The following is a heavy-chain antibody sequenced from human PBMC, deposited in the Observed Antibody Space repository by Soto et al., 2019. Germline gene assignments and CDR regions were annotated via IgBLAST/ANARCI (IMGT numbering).Heavy chain of an antibody. CDR1: GFTVSSNY. D-gene: IGHD3-10*01. J-gene: IGHJ3*01. V-gene: IGHV3-53*01. CDR3: ACHMVRGTSPTFDL. CDR2: IYSGGST. Sequence: EVQLVESGGGLIQPGGSLRLSCAASGFTVSSNYMTWVRQAPGKGLEWVSVIYSGGSTYYADSVKGRFTISRDNSKNTLYLQMNSLRAEDTAVYYCACHMVRGTSPTFDLWGQGTMGTVSS.